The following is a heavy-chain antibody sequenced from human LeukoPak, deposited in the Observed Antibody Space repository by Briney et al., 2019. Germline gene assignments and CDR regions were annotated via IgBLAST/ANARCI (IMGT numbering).Heavy chain of an antibody. Sequence: GGSLRLSCAASGFTFSDYYMSWIRQAPGKGLEWVSYISGSGGTIYYADSVKGRFTISRDNAKNSLYLQMNSLRAEDTAVYYCARGHPRGIVVVPAGKSHDYWGQGTLVTVSS. CDR3: ARGHPRGIVVVPAGKSHDY. CDR1: GFTFSDYY. D-gene: IGHD2-2*01. J-gene: IGHJ4*02. V-gene: IGHV3-11*04. CDR2: ISGSGGTI.